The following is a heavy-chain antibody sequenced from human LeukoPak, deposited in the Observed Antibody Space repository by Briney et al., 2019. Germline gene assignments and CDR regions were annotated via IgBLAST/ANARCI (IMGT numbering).Heavy chain of an antibody. CDR1: GGSIGSGGYS. CDR2: MYHSGST. CDR3: ASALVYCSSTSCSDWFDP. D-gene: IGHD2-2*01. Sequence: SETLSLTCAVSGGSIGSGGYSWSWIRQPPGKGLEWIGYMYHSGSTYYNPSLKSRVTISVDRSKNQFSLKLSSVTAADTAVYYCASALVYCSSTSCSDWFDPWGQGTLVTVSS. J-gene: IGHJ5*02. V-gene: IGHV4-30-2*01.